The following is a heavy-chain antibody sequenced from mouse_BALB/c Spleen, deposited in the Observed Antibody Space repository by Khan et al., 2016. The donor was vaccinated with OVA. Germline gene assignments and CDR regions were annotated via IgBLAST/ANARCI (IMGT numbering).Heavy chain of an antibody. Sequence: VQLMESGAELVKPGAIVKLSCTASGLNIKDTYMHWLKQWPEQGLEWIGWIDPPNGNTKYDPKFQGKASITSDTSSNTAYLQLSSLTSEDTTVYYYASMATKWGQGTTLTVSS. J-gene: IGHJ2*01. D-gene: IGHD6-1*01. CDR3: ASMATK. V-gene: IGHV14-3*02. CDR1: GLNIKDTY. CDR2: IDPPNGNT.